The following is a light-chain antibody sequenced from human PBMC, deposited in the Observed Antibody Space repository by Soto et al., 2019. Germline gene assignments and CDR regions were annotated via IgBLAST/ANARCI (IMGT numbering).Light chain of an antibody. Sequence: DIQMTQSPSTLSASVGDRIIITCRASQSINTWLVWYQQKPGEAPKLLIYDGSTLARGVPSRFSGSGSETEFTLTISRLQPDDFATFYCQQYQTYSRTFGQGTKVEV. J-gene: IGKJ1*01. CDR3: QQYQTYSRT. CDR2: DGS. V-gene: IGKV1-5*03. CDR1: QSINTW.